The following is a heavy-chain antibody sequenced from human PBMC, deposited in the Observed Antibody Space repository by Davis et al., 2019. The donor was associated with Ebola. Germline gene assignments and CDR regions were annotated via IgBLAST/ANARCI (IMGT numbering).Heavy chain of an antibody. J-gene: IGHJ4*02. D-gene: IGHD2-2*01. Sequence: GGSLRLSCAASGFTVSSNYMSWVRQAPGKGLEWVSVIYSGGSTYYADSVKGRFTISRDNAKNSLYLQMNSLRAEDTAVYYCARDFPIVLVPAAMQDYWGQGTLVTVSS. CDR3: ARDFPIVLVPAAMQDY. CDR2: IYSGGST. CDR1: GFTVSSNY. V-gene: IGHV3-53*01.